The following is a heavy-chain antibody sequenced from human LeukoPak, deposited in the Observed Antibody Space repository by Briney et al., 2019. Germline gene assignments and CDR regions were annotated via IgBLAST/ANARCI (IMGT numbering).Heavy chain of an antibody. CDR2: IYYSGST. CDR3: ARDLINDSSGYYRPFDY. D-gene: IGHD3-22*01. V-gene: IGHV4-39*07. Sequence: SETLSLTCTVSGGSINNNIYYWGWIRQPPGKGLEWIGTIYYSGSTYYNPSLKSRVTISVDTSKNQFSLKLSSVTAADTAVYYCARDLINDSSGYYRPFDYWGQGTLVTVSS. CDR1: GGSINNNIYY. J-gene: IGHJ4*02.